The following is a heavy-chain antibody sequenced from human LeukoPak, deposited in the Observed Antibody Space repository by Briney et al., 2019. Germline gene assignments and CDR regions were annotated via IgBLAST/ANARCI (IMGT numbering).Heavy chain of an antibody. Sequence: SETLSLTCTVSGGSFSSSSYYWGWIRQPPGKGLEWIGNIYYTGSTYYNPSLKSRVTISLATSKNQFSLKLSSVTASDTAVYYCARHGYSTGWYHFRGQGTLVTVSS. CDR2: IYYTGST. CDR3: ARHGYSTGWYHF. J-gene: IGHJ4*02. V-gene: IGHV4-39*01. CDR1: GGSFSSSSYY. D-gene: IGHD6-19*01.